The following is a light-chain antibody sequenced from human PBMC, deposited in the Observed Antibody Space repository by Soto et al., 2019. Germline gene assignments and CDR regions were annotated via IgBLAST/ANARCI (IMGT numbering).Light chain of an antibody. CDR2: DVS. CDR1: SSDVGGYNY. CDR3: CSYAGSYTLYV. V-gene: IGLV2-11*01. J-gene: IGLJ1*01. Sequence: QSALTQPRSVSGSPGQSVTISCTGTSSDVGGYNYVSWYQQHPGTAPKLMIYDVSMRPSGVPDRFSGSKSGNTASLTISGLQAEDEDDYYCCSYAGSYTLYVFGTGTKVTVL.